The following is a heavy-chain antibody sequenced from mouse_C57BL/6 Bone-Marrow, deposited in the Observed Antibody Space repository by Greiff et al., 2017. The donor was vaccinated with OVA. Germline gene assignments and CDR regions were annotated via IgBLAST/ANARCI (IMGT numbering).Heavy chain of an antibody. V-gene: IGHV1-66*01. CDR1: GYSFTSYY. J-gene: IGHJ2*01. CDR2: IYPGSGNT. Sequence: QVQLQQSGPELVKPGASVKISCKASGYSFTSYYIHWVKQRPGQGLEWIGWIYPGSGNTTYNEKFKGKATLTADTSSSTAYMQLSSLTSEDSAVYYCARGNRDYFDYWGQGTTLTVSS. CDR3: ARGNRDYFDY.